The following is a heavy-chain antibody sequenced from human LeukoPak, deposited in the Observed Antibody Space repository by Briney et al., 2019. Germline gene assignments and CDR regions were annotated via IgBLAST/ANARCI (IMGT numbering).Heavy chain of an antibody. V-gene: IGHV3-11*01. D-gene: IGHD4-17*01. CDR2: ISSSGSTI. Sequence: GGSLRLSCAASGFTFSDYYMSWIRQAPWKGLEWVSYISSSGSTIYYADSVKGRFTISRDNAKNSLYLQMNSLRAEDTALYYCAKGKSPDYGDLDYWGQGTLVTVSS. CDR3: AKGKSPDYGDLDY. J-gene: IGHJ4*02. CDR1: GFTFSDYY.